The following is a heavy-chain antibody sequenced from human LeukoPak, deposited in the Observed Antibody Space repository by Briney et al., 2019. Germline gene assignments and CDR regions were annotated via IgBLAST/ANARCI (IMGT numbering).Heavy chain of an antibody. CDR1: GFTFSSYW. CDR2: INSDGSST. Sequence: GGSLSLSCQASGFTFSSYWMPWVRQAPGKGLVWVSRINSDGSSTSYADSVKGRFTISRGNAKNTLYLQMNSLRAEDSAVYYCARDLWPGIVPAPWGQGTLVTVSS. D-gene: IGHD2-2*01. J-gene: IGHJ5*02. CDR3: ARDLWPGIVPAP. V-gene: IGHV3-74*01.